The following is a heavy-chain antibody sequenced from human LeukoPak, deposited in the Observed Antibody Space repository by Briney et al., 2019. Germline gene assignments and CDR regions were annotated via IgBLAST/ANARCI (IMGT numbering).Heavy chain of an antibody. Sequence: SETLSLTCTVSGGSFSGYYWSWIRQPPGKGLEWIGYIYYNGNTNYNPSLKSRVTISVDASKNQFSLKLNSVTAADTAVYYCARSGLETTVIDFDYWGQGTLVTVSS. V-gene: IGHV4-59*08. CDR3: ARSGLETTVIDFDY. CDR1: GGSFSGYY. CDR2: IYYNGNT. D-gene: IGHD4-17*01. J-gene: IGHJ4*02.